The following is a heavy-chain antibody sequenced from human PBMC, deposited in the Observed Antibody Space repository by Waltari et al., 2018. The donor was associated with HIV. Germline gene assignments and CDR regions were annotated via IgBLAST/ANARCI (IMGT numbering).Heavy chain of an antibody. CDR3: SRGLHCTATSCLLYHGMDV. Sequence: QVQLVQSGAEVKKPGASVKVSCKASGNTFSTYDINWVRQATGQGLEWMGWMNPNSGNTGYAQKSQGRVNMTRNSSIRTAYMELSSLRSDDTAVYYCSRGLHCTATSCLLYHGMDVWGQGTAVSVSS. CDR2: MNPNSGNT. D-gene: IGHD2-2*01. V-gene: IGHV1-8*01. J-gene: IGHJ6*02. CDR1: GNTFSTYD.